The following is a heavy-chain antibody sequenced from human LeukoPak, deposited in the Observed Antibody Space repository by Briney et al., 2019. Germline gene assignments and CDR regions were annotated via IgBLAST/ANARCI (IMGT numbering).Heavy chain of an antibody. CDR3: ARGRIPGGY. V-gene: IGHV3-7*01. CDR2: IKQDGSDK. Sequence: PGGSLRLSCAASGFTFSGYWMSWVRQAPGRGLEWVAIIKQDGSDKYYVDSVKGRFTISRDNAKNSLYLQMNSLRAEDTAVYYCARGRIPGGYWGQGTLVTVSS. CDR1: GFTFSGYW. J-gene: IGHJ4*02. D-gene: IGHD3-16*01.